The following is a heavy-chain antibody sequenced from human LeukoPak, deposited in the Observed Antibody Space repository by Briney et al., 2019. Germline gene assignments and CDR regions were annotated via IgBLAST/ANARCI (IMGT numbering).Heavy chain of an antibody. CDR3: AREYYFEELDY. D-gene: IGHD3-22*01. Sequence: GGSLRLSCAASGFTFSSYPMNWVRQAPGKGLEYVSGISSNGDSTYYANSVKGRFTISRDNSKNTLYLQMGSLRAEDMAVYYCAREYYFEELDYWGQGTLVTVPS. V-gene: IGHV3-64*01. CDR2: ISSNGDST. CDR1: GFTFSSYP. J-gene: IGHJ4*02.